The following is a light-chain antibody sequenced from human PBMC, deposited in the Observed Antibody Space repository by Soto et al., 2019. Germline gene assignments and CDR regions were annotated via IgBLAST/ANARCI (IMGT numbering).Light chain of an antibody. J-gene: IGKJ4*01. CDR1: QSFHTNY. CDR2: GAS. Sequence: EIVLTQSPGTLSLSPGERVTLSCRASQSFHTNYLAWYQHRPGQAPRLLIYGASIRASGIPERFSGRGSGTDFTLTISRLEPEDSAVYYCQHYDSSPGFTFGGGTKMEIK. CDR3: QHYDSSPGFT. V-gene: IGKV3-20*01.